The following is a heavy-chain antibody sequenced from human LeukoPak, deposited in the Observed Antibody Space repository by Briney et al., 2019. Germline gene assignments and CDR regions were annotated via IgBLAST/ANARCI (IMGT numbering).Heavy chain of an antibody. J-gene: IGHJ6*03. CDR2: ISTSGST. D-gene: IGHD4-17*01. CDR3: ARRLPSYGDYVDYYFYRDV. CDR1: GVTISGFY. V-gene: IGHV4-4*07. Sequence: SETLSLTCTASGVTISGFYWNWIRQPAGKGLQWIGRISTSGSTNYNPSLKSRVTISGDRSTNDLSLTVRSVTAADKALYYCARRLPSYGDYVDYYFYRDVWGKGTTVTVSS.